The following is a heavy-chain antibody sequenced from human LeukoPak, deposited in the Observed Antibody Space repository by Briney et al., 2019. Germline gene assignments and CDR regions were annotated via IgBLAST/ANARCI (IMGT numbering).Heavy chain of an antibody. CDR3: ARVGFGGYDSWWAY. CDR1: GYTFTGYY. Sequence: ASVKVSCKASGYTFTGYYMHWVRQAPGQGLEWMGWINPNSGGTNYAQKLQGRVTMTTDTSTSTAYMELRSLRSDDTAVYYCARVGFGGYDSWWAYWGQGTLVTVSS. V-gene: IGHV1-2*02. CDR2: INPNSGGT. D-gene: IGHD5-12*01. J-gene: IGHJ4*02.